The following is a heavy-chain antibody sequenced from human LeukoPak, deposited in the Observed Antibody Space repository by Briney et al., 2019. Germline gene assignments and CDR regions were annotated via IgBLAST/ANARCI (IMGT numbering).Heavy chain of an antibody. V-gene: IGHV2-5*01. CDR1: GFSLSTRGVG. Sequence: SGPTLAQPTPALTLTCIFSGFSLSTRGVGVGWIRQPPVRALEWLALIHWNDDKPYIPSLKTRLTITKDTSKYQVVLTMTTMDPVDTATYYCVRDSIGYYGFAYWGQGTLVTVSS. D-gene: IGHD3-22*01. CDR3: VRDSIGYYGFAY. CDR2: IHWNDDK. J-gene: IGHJ4*02.